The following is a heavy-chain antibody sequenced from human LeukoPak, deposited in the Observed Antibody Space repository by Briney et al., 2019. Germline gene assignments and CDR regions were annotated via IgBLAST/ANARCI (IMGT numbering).Heavy chain of an antibody. D-gene: IGHD3-22*01. CDR2: ISGSGGST. CDR1: GFTFSSYA. Sequence: PGGSLRLSCAASGFTFSSYAMSWVRQAPGKGLEWVSAISGSGGSTYYADSVKGRFTISRDNSKNTLYLQMNSLRAEDTAVYYCAKDHGTMIVVVIYFDYWGQGTLVTVSS. V-gene: IGHV3-23*01. CDR3: AKDHGTMIVVVIYFDY. J-gene: IGHJ4*02.